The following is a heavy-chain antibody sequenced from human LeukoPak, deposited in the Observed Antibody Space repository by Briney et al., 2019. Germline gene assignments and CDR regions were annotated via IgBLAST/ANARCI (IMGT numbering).Heavy chain of an antibody. Sequence: SETLSLTCTVSGGSISSYYWSWIRQPPGKGLEWIGYIYYSGSTNYNPSLKSRVTTSVDTSKNQFSLKLSSVTAADTAVYYCARVIAAAGTAYFDYWGQGTLVTVSS. D-gene: IGHD6-13*01. CDR2: IYYSGST. CDR1: GGSISSYY. V-gene: IGHV4-59*01. CDR3: ARVIAAAGTAYFDY. J-gene: IGHJ4*02.